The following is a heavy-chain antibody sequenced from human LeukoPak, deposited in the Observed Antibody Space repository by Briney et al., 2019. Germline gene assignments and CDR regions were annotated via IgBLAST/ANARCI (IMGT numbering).Heavy chain of an antibody. CDR3: ARGRRGYFDY. CDR2: IYYSGST. Sequence: PSETLSLTCTVSGGSISSYYWSWIRQPPGKGLEWIGYIYYSGSTNYNPSLKSRVTISVDTSKNQFSLKLSSVTAADTAVYYCARGRRGYFDYCGQGTLVTVSS. CDR1: GGSISSYY. V-gene: IGHV4-59*01. J-gene: IGHJ4*02. D-gene: IGHD3-10*01.